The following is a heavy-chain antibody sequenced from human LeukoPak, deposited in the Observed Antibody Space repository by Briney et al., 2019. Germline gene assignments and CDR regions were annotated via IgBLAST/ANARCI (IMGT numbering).Heavy chain of an antibody. V-gene: IGHV4-39*01. J-gene: IGHJ5*02. CDR3: ARQPDLRITMVRGGLFDP. Sequence: SETLSLTCTVSGGSISSSSYYWGWIRQPPGKGLEWIGSIYYSGSTYYNPSLKSRATISVDTSKNQFSLKLSSVTAADTAVYYCARQPDLRITMVRGGLFDPWGQGTLVTVSS. D-gene: IGHD3-10*01. CDR2: IYYSGST. CDR1: GGSISSSSYY.